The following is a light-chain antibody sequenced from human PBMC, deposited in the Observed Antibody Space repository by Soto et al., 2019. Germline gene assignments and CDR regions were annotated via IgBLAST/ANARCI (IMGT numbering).Light chain of an antibody. CDR3: QQSYNSTRT. J-gene: IGKJ1*01. Sequence: IQMTQCPSSVSASAGDRVIIACRASQNIXHYLAWYERKPGKAPQALXYDATTLQSGVPSRLSGSGSGTDFTLTISSLQPEDFATYSCQQSYNSTRTFGQGTKVDIK. CDR2: DAT. V-gene: IGKV1-39*01. CDR1: QNIXHY.